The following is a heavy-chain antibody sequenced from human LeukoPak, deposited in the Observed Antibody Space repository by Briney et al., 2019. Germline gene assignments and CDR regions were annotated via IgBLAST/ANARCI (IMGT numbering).Heavy chain of an antibody. Sequence: PSETLSLTCTVSGGSISSGSYYWSWIRQPAGKGLEWIGRIYTSGSTNYNPSLKSRVTISVDTSKNQFSLKLSSVTAADTAVYYCARESEYSSSWYSVYWGQGILVTVSS. CDR3: ARESEYSSSWYSVY. V-gene: IGHV4-61*02. D-gene: IGHD6-13*01. CDR1: GGSISSGSYY. CDR2: IYTSGST. J-gene: IGHJ4*02.